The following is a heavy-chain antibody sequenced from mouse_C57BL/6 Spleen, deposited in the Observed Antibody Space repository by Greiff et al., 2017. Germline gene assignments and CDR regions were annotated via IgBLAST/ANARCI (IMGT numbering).Heavy chain of an antibody. CDR1: GYTFTSYW. CDR2: IDPNSGGT. CDR3: ARRNTGYGNQGWLAY. J-gene: IGHJ3*01. D-gene: IGHD2-1*01. Sequence: QVQLQQPGAELVKPGASVKLSCKASGYTFTSYWMHWVKQRPGRGLVWIGRIDPNSGGTKYNEKFKSKATLTVDKPSSTAYMQLSSLTSEDSAVYYCARRNTGYGNQGWLAYCGQGTLVPVSA. V-gene: IGHV1-72*01.